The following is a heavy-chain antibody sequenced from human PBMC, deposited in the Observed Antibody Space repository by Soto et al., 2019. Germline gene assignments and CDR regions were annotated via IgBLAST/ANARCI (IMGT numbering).Heavy chain of an antibody. CDR3: ARAASGYYYVSYYYYGMDV. CDR2: ISSSSSYI. J-gene: IGHJ6*02. CDR1: GFTFSSYS. V-gene: IGHV3-21*01. Sequence: GGSLRLSCAASGFTFSSYSMNWVRQAPGKGLEWVSSISSSSSYIYYADSVKGRFTISRDNAKNSLYLQMNSLRAEDTAVYYCARAASGYYYVSYYYYGMDVWGQGTTVTVS. D-gene: IGHD3-3*01.